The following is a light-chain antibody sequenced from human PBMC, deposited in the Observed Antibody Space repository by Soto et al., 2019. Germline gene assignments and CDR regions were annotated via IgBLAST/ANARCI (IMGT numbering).Light chain of an antibody. CDR1: QSISSY. CDR2: GAS. CDR3: QQSYSTPMCT. J-gene: IGKJ2*02. V-gene: IGKV1-39*01. Sequence: DIQMTQSPSSLSASVGDRVTITCRASQSISSYLNWYQQKPGKAPKLLIYGASSLQSGVPSRFSGSGSGTDFTLTISSLQPEDFATYYCQQSYSTPMCTFGQGTKLEIK.